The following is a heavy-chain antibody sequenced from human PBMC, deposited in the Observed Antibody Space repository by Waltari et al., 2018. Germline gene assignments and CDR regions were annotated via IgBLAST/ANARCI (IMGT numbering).Heavy chain of an antibody. CDR3: AKIFGGPGGLYNPFDI. CDR1: GFTFRSYA. Sequence: EVQLLESGGGLVQTGGSLRLSCAASGFTFRSYAMSGVRQAPGKGLEWVSAISGSGGRTYYADSVKGRFTISRDNSKNTLYLQMNSLRAEDTAVYYCAKIFGGPGGLYNPFDIWGQGTMVTVSS. CDR2: ISGSGGRT. D-gene: IGHD3-10*01. J-gene: IGHJ3*02. V-gene: IGHV3-23*01.